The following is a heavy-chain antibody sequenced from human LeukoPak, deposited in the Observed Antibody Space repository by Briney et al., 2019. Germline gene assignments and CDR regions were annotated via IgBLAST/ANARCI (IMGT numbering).Heavy chain of an antibody. D-gene: IGHD2-2*01. CDR3: ARTQYCSSTSCQGYFDY. V-gene: IGHV1-18*01. J-gene: IGHJ4*02. Sequence: GASVKVSCKASGYTFTSYGISWVRQAPGQGLEWMGWISAYNGNTNYAQKLQGRVTMTTDTSTSTAYMELRSLRSDDTAVYYCARTQYCSSTSCQGYFDYWGQGTLVTVSS. CDR1: GYTFTSYG. CDR2: ISAYNGNT.